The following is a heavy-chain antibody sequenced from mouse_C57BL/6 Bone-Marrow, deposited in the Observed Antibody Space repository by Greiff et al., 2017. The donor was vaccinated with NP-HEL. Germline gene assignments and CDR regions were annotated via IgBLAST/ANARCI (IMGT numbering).Heavy chain of an antibody. J-gene: IGHJ3*01. CDR1: GYTFTSYG. D-gene: IGHD1-1*01. Sequence: VKLVESGAELARPGASVKLSCKASGYTFTSYGISWVKQRTGQGLEWIGEIYPRSGNTYYNEKFKGKATLTADKSSSTAYMELRSLTSEDSAVYFCARRYGSSYWFAYWGQGTLVTVSA. CDR2: IYPRSGNT. V-gene: IGHV1-81*01. CDR3: ARRYGSSYWFAY.